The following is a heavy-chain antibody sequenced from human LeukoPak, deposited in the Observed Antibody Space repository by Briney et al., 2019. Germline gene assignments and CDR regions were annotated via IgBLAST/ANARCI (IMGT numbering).Heavy chain of an antibody. CDR3: ARGPVVVVADNWFDP. J-gene: IGHJ5*02. CDR2: IYYSGTT. V-gene: IGHV4-30-4*01. CDR1: GGSISSGDYY. D-gene: IGHD2-15*01. Sequence: PSETLSLTCTVSGGSISSGDYYWGWIRQPPGKGLEWIGYIYYSGTTYYNPSLKSRVTISVDTSKNQFSLKLSSVTAADTAVYYCARGPVVVVADNWFDPWGQGTLVTVSS.